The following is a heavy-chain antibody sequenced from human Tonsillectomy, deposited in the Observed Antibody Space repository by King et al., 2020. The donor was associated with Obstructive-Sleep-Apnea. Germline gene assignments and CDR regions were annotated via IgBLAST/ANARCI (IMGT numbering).Heavy chain of an antibody. CDR3: ARRVLTYSGYDLSYLDY. CDR2: ISGSGSTI. V-gene: IGHV3-48*04. Sequence: QLVQSGGGLVQPGGSLRLSCVASGFTFNSYSMNWVRQAPGKGLEWVSSISGSGSTIYYADSVKGRFTISRDNAKNSLYLQMKSLRAEEKAVYYCARRVLTYSGYDLSYLDYWGQGTLVTVSS. J-gene: IGHJ4*02. D-gene: IGHD5-12*01. CDR1: GFTFNSYS.